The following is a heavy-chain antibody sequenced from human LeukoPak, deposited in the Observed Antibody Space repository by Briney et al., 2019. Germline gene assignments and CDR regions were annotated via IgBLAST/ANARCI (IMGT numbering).Heavy chain of an antibody. CDR1: GYTFTGYY. J-gene: IGHJ6*02. V-gene: IGHV1-2*02. Sequence: ASVKVSCKASGYTFTGYYMHWVRQAPGQGLEWMGWINPNSGGTNYAQRFQGRVTMTRDTSISTAYMELSRLRSDDTAVYYCAREYSSSWQQAHYGMDVWGQGTTVTVSS. CDR3: AREYSSSWQQAHYGMDV. CDR2: INPNSGGT. D-gene: IGHD6-13*01.